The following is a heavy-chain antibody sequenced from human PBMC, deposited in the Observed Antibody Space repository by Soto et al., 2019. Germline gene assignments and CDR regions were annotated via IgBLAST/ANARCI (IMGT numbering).Heavy chain of an antibody. CDR3: AKRLTGYFDL. J-gene: IGHJ2*01. D-gene: IGHD2-8*02. CDR1: GFTFSSYG. Sequence: QVQLVESGGGVVQPGRSLRLSCAASGFTFSSYGMHWVRQAPGKGLEWVAVIWYDGSNKYYADSVKGRFTISRDNSKNTLYLQMNSLRAEDTAVYYCAKRLTGYFDLWGRGTLVTVSS. V-gene: IGHV3-33*06. CDR2: IWYDGSNK.